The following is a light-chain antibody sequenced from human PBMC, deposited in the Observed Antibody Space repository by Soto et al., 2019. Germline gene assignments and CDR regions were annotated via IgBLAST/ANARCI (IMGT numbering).Light chain of an antibody. CDR3: QQSYSTIT. CDR1: QSISSH. J-gene: IGKJ5*01. CDR2: AAA. Sequence: DIQMTQSPSSLSASVGDRVTITCRASQSISSHLNGYQQKPGKAPNLLIYAAASLQSGVPSRFSGSGSGTEFTLTSSSLQPEDFATYYCQQSYSTITFGQGTRLEIK. V-gene: IGKV1-39*01.